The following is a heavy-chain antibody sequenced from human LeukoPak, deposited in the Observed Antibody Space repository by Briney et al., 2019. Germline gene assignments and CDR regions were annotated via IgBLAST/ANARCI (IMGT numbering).Heavy chain of an antibody. V-gene: IGHV4-61*02. CDR2: IYTSGIT. CDR3: ARDTYYYGSGSYGLDY. D-gene: IGHD3-10*01. CDR1: GGSISSGTYY. Sequence: SETLSLTCTVSGGSISSGTYYWYWIRQPAGKGLEWIGRIYTSGITNYNPSLKSRVTMSVDTSKNQFSLKLSSVTAADTAVYYCARDTYYYGSGSYGLDYWGQGTLVTVSS. J-gene: IGHJ4*02.